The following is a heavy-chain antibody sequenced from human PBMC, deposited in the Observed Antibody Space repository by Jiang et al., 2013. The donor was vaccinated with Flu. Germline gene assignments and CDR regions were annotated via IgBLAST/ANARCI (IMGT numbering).Heavy chain of an antibody. Sequence: GLVKPSETLSLTCTVSGGSISSTSYFWGWIRQPPGKGLEWIGSLSYSGITYYNPSLRSRLTISVDPSKNQFSLKLSSVTATDTAVYYCAVHYYESTAYYPDSFDYWGQGTLVTVSS. CDR2: LSYSGIT. D-gene: IGHD3-22*01. CDR1: GGSISSTSYF. CDR3: AVHYYESTAYYPDSFDY. J-gene: IGHJ4*02. V-gene: IGHV4-39*01.